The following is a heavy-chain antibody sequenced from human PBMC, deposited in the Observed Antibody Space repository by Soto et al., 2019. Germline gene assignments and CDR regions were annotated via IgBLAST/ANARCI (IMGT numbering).Heavy chain of an antibody. CDR2: INGSGNTA. CDR3: ATYGDYHFMSLNYYYMDT. V-gene: IGHV3-74*01. Sequence: GGSLRLSCAASGFTFSTYWMHWVRQAPGKGLVWVSRINGSGNTAYYADSVKGRFTISRANARNTLYLQMDSLRAEDTAVYYGATYGDYHFMSLNYYYMDTWGKGTTVTVSS. D-gene: IGHD4-17*01. J-gene: IGHJ6*03. CDR1: GFTFSTYW.